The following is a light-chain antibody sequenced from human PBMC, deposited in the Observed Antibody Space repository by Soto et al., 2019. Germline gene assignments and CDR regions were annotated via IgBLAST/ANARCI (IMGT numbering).Light chain of an antibody. J-gene: IGKJ2*01. CDR3: MQGLQTFYT. V-gene: IGKV2-28*01. CDR2: LGF. CDR1: QSLLHSNGYTY. Sequence: DIVMTQSPLSLPVTPGEPASISCRSSQSLLHSNGYTYLDWYLQRPGQSPQLLIYLGFNRASGVPDRFSGSGSGTDFTLKISRVEAEDVGVYYCMQGLQTFYTLGQGTKLEIK.